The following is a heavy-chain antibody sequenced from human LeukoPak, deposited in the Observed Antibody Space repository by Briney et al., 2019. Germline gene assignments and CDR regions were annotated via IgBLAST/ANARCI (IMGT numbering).Heavy chain of an antibody. D-gene: IGHD6-13*01. V-gene: IGHV4-59*01. Sequence: SETLSFTCTVSGGSISSYYWSWIRQPPGKGLEWIGYIYYSGSTNYNPSLKSRVTISVDTSKNQFSLKLSSVTAADTAVYYCARARSSWYWGSAFDIWGQGTMVTVSS. CDR2: IYYSGST. J-gene: IGHJ3*02. CDR1: GGSISSYY. CDR3: ARARSSWYWGSAFDI.